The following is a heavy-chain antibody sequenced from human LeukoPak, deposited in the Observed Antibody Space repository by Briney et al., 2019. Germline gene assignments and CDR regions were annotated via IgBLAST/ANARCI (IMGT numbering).Heavy chain of an antibody. CDR1: GYTFTSYA. J-gene: IGHJ4*02. CDR3: ARGPMVRGVKAPPPYFDY. D-gene: IGHD3-10*01. CDR2: INAGNGNT. V-gene: IGHV1-3*01. Sequence: GASVKVSCKASGYTFTSYAMHWVRQAPGQRLEWMGWINAGNGNTKYSQKFQGRVTITRDTSASTAYMELSSLRSEDTAVYYCARGPMVRGVKAPPPYFDYWDQGTLVTVSS.